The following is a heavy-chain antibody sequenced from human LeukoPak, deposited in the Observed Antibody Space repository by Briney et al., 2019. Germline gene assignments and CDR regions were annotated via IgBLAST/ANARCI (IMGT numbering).Heavy chain of an antibody. CDR3: ARAVLVQIKRRGGNRYYHFYMDV. J-gene: IGHJ6*03. CDR2: VSAHNGNT. V-gene: IGHV1-18*01. Sequence: ASVNVSCKTSGYIFSNFGLPWVRQAPGHGLEWMGWVSAHNGNTNYAQNLQDRVNMTTDAYTTTAFMELTNLRCDDSVLYYCARAVLVQIKRRGGNRYYHFYMDVGGEGTAVTVSS. D-gene: IGHD3-9*01. CDR1: GYIFSNFG.